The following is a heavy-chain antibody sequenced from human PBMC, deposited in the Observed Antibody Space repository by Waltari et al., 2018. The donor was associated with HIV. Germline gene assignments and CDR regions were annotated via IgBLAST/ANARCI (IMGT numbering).Heavy chain of an antibody. CDR2: IIPNVGTA. V-gene: IGHV1-69*01. J-gene: IGHJ4*02. CDR3: ARVDLGWYPRHFDS. CDR1: GGTFTSYA. Sequence: QVQLVQSGAEVKKPGSSVKVSCKASGGTFTSYAITWVRQAPGQGLEWMGGIIPNVGTAIYAQKFQGRVTITADESTSTAYMELRSLRSEDTAVYYCARVDLGWYPRHFDSWGQGTLVTVSS. D-gene: IGHD6-19*01.